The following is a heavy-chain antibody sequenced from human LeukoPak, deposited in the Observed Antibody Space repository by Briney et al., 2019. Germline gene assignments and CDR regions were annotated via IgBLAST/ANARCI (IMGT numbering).Heavy chain of an antibody. V-gene: IGHV1-8*03. CDR3: ARGRGIGARWGLNNWFDP. CDR1: GYTFTIYD. J-gene: IGHJ5*02. D-gene: IGHD6-6*01. Sequence: ASVKVSCKASGYTFTIYDINWVRQAPGQGLEWVGWMNPNSANTGYAQKFQGRVTITRNTSISTAYMELSSLRSEDTAVYYCARGRGIGARWGLNNWFDPWGQGTLVTVSS. CDR2: MNPNSANT.